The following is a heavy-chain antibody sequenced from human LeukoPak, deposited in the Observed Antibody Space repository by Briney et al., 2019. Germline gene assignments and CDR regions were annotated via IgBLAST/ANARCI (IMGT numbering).Heavy chain of an antibody. CDR3: ARVTPGYSSGWYEAFDT. CDR1: GGTFSSYA. Sequence: ASVKVSCKASGGTFSSYAISWVRQAPGQGLECMGGIIPIFGTANYAQKFQGRVTMTADESTSTAYMELSSLRSEDTAVYYCARVTPGYSSGWYEAFDTWGQGTMVTVSS. D-gene: IGHD6-19*01. V-gene: IGHV1-69*01. CDR2: IIPIFGTA. J-gene: IGHJ3*02.